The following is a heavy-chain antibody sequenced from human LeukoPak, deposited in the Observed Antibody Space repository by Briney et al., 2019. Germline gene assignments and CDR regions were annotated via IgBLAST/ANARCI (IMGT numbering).Heavy chain of an antibody. Sequence: GGSLTLSCAASGFNFNNYWMRWLRQAAGKGMEWVANIKDVESEDYCVESGKGRISNVRDIAYNSLYLQMNSLRVEDTAIYFCARFTRRYSWDHWGQGTLVSVSS. J-gene: IGHJ4*02. CDR3: ARFTRRYSWDH. CDR2: IKDVESED. CDR1: GFNFNNYW. V-gene: IGHV3-7*03. D-gene: IGHD2-15*01.